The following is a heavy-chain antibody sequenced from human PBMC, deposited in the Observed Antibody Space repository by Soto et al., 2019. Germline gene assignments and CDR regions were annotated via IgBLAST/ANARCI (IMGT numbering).Heavy chain of an antibody. CDR2: IIPIFGTA. CDR1: GVTFSSYA. V-gene: IGHV1-69*13. J-gene: IGHJ5*02. Sequence: GASVKVSCKASGVTFSSYAISWVRQAPGQGLEWMGGIIPIFGTANYAQKFQGRVTITADESTSTAYMELSSLRSEGTAVYYCARVPTFGTPLAPNWFDPWGQGTLVTVSS. CDR3: ARVPTFGTPLAPNWFDP. D-gene: IGHD3-16*01.